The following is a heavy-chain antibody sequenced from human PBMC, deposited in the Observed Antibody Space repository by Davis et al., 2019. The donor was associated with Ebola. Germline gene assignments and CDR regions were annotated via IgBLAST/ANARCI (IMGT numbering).Heavy chain of an antibody. Sequence: SETLSLTCTVSGGSISSYYWGWIRQPPGKGLEWIGEINHSGSTNYNPSLKSRVTISVDTSKNQFSLKLSSVTAADTAVYYCARGMVDFWSGYYRRRRAFDIWGQGTMVTVSS. J-gene: IGHJ3*02. CDR2: INHSGST. V-gene: IGHV4-34*01. D-gene: IGHD3-3*01. CDR1: GGSISSYY. CDR3: ARGMVDFWSGYYRRRRAFDI.